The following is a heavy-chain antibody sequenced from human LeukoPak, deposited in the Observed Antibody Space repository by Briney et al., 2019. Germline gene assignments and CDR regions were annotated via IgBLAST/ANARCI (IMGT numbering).Heavy chain of an antibody. J-gene: IGHJ3*02. Sequence: GRSLRLSCAASGVTLTDYGMHWVREAPGKGLEWGAVISYDGSNKLYADSGKGRFTISRDNSKNTLYLQMNSLRAEDTAVYYCAKKTGGYDSSGGAFDIWGQGTMVPVPS. CDR2: ISYDGSNK. D-gene: IGHD3-22*01. CDR3: AKKTGGYDSSGGAFDI. V-gene: IGHV3-30*18. CDR1: GVTLTDYG.